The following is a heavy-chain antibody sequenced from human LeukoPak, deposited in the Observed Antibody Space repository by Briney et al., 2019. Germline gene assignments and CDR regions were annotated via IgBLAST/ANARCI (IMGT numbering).Heavy chain of an antibody. Sequence: GESLKISCKGSGYSFTSYWIGWVRQMPGKGLERMGIIYPGDSDTRYSPSFQGQVTISADKSISTAYLQWSSLKASDTAMYYCARVVNYYYGSGILGYYFDYWGQGTLVTVSS. D-gene: IGHD3-10*01. CDR2: IYPGDSDT. CDR3: ARVVNYYYGSGILGYYFDY. V-gene: IGHV5-51*01. J-gene: IGHJ4*02. CDR1: GYSFTSYW.